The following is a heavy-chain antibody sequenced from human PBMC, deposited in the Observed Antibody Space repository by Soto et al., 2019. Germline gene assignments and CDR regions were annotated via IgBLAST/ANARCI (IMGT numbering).Heavy chain of an antibody. D-gene: IGHD3-22*01. J-gene: IGHJ4*02. CDR2: IYYSGST. CDR1: GGSVSSYY. V-gene: IGHV4-59*02. Sequence: PSDTLSLTCAVSGGSVSSYYGTWIRQTPGKGLEWIGYIYYSGSTNYNPSLKSRVTISVDTSKDQFSLKLSSVTAADTAVYYCARVYDSSGSTLGYYFDYWGQGTLVPVSS. CDR3: ARVYDSSGSTLGYYFDY.